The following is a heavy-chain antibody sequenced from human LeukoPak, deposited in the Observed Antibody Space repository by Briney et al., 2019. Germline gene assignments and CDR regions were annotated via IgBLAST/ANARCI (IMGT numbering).Heavy chain of an antibody. V-gene: IGHV3-30*04. D-gene: IGHD3-22*01. J-gene: IGHJ4*02. Sequence: GGSLRLSCAASGFTFSSYAMHWVRQAPGKGLEWVAVISYDGSNKYYADSVKGRFTISRDNSKNTLYLQMNSLRAEDTAVYYCASSPFFGDSSGYYYWGQGTLVTVSS. CDR2: ISYDGSNK. CDR1: GFTFSSYA. CDR3: ASSPFFGDSSGYYY.